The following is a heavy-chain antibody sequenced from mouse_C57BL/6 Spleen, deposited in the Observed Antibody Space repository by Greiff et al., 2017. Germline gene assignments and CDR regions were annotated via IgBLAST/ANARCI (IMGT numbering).Heavy chain of an antibody. CDR1: GYTFTSYW. Sequence: VQLQQSGAELVKPGASVKVSCKASGYTFTSYWMHWVKQRPDQGLEWIGRINPSDSDTNYNQKFKGKATLTVDKSSSTAYMQLSSLTSEDSAVYYCAILPAYYAMDYWGQGTSVTVSS. V-gene: IGHV1-74*01. J-gene: IGHJ4*01. CDR2: INPSDSDT. CDR3: AILPAYYAMDY.